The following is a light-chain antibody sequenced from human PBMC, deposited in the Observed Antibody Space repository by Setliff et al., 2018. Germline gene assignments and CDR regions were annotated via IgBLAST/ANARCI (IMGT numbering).Light chain of an antibody. CDR2: WAS. J-gene: IGKJ4*01. CDR1: QSVLHSPFNKNC. V-gene: IGKV4-1*01. CDR3: QQYYSPPVT. Sequence: DIVMTQSPDSLSVSLGARASINCKSSQSVLHSPFNKNCIAWYQQRPGQPPKLLIYWASTRQSGVPDRFSGSGSGTDFTLTISSLQAEDAAVYYCQQYYSPPVTVGGGTKVDIK.